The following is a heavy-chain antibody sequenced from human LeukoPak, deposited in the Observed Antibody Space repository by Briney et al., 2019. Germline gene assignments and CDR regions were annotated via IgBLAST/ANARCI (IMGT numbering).Heavy chain of an antibody. J-gene: IGHJ4*02. D-gene: IGHD4-11*01. CDR2: IGAGGNLP. CDR3: AKDLDYTTYGYYFDY. V-gene: IGHV3-23*01. Sequence: PGGSVRLSCTASGFTFSSYAMHWVRQAPGEGVEWVSCIGAGGNLPYYAASVKGRFPISRDNSRNTLYLQMNRLRADDTAVYYCAKDLDYTTYGYYFDYWGQGTLVTVSS. CDR1: GFTFSSYA.